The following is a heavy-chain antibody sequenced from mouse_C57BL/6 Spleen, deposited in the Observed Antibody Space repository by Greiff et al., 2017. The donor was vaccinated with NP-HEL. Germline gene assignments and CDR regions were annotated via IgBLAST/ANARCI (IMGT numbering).Heavy chain of an antibody. CDR1: GFTFSSYG. Sequence: EVQLVESGGDLVKPGGSLKLSCAASGFTFSSYGMSWVRQTPDKRLEWVATISSGGSYTYYPDSVKGRFTISRDNAKNTLYLQMSRLKSEDTAMYYCARHPSWDDWYFDVWGTGTTVTVSS. J-gene: IGHJ1*03. CDR2: ISSGGSYT. CDR3: ARHPSWDDWYFDV. D-gene: IGHD4-1*01. V-gene: IGHV5-6*01.